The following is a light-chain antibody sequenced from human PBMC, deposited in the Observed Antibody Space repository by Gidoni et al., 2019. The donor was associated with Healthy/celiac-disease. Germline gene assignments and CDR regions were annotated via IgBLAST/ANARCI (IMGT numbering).Light chain of an antibody. V-gene: IGKV3-20*01. Sequence: EIVLTQSPGTLSLSQGERATLSCRASQSVSSSYLAWYQQKPGQAPRLLSYGASSRATGIPDRFSGSGSGTYFTLTISRLEPEDFAVYYCQQYGSSLAITFGQGTRLEIK. CDR3: QQYGSSLAIT. CDR1: QSVSSSY. J-gene: IGKJ5*01. CDR2: GAS.